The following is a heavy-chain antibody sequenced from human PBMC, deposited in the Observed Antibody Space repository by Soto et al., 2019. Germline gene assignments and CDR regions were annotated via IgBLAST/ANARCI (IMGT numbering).Heavy chain of an antibody. Sequence: QLQLQESGSGLVKPSQTLSLTCTVSGGSISSGGYSWTWIRQSPGKGLEWIGYTYQSGSAYYNPSLKSRVTISGDRSKNQFSRNLTSVTAADTAVYYCARDYYGMDVWGQGTTVTVSS. CDR2: TYQSGSA. V-gene: IGHV4-30-2*06. CDR3: ARDYYGMDV. CDR1: GGSISSGGYS. J-gene: IGHJ6*02.